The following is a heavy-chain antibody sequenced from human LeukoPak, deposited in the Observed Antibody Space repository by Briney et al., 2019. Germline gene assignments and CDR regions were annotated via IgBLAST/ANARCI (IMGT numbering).Heavy chain of an antibody. J-gene: IGHJ6*03. D-gene: IGHD6-13*01. V-gene: IGHV3-30*04. Sequence: GGSLRLSCAASGFTFSSYAMHWVRQAPGKGLEWVAVISYDGSNKYYADSVKGRFTISRDNSKNTLYLQMNSLRAEDTAVYYCARAAIRSWYFWPGYYYYYMDVWGKGTTVTISS. CDR2: ISYDGSNK. CDR3: ARAAIRSWYFWPGYYYYYMDV. CDR1: GFTFSSYA.